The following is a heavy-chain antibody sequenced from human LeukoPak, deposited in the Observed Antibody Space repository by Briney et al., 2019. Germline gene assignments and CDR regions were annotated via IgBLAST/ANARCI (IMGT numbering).Heavy chain of an antibody. CDR3: ARAPLSGTYYTDAFDI. J-gene: IGHJ3*02. Sequence: SETLSLTCAGSGGSISTNNWWTWVRQPPGKGLEWIGEIHHSGSTDYNPSLKSRVTISPGKSKNQFSLTLTSVTAADTAVYFCARAPLSGTYYTDAFDIWGQGTMVTVSS. V-gene: IGHV4-4*02. D-gene: IGHD1-26*01. CDR1: GGSISTNNW. CDR2: IHHSGST.